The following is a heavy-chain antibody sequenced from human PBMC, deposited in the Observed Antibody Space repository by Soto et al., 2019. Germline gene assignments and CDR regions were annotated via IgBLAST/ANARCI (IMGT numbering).Heavy chain of an antibody. CDR3: ARQAGDSSGRRCFDP. V-gene: IGHV4-39*01. CDR1: GGSISCSGGF. CDR2: IYFSGSA. J-gene: IGHJ5*02. D-gene: IGHD6-19*01. Sequence: LETMSLTCTVAGGSISCSGGFWGWIRQPPGKGLEWIGSIYFSGSASYNPSLRSRLTISVDTSTNQFSLKLSSVTAADTAVYYFARQAGDSSGRRCFDPWGQGSRVTVSS.